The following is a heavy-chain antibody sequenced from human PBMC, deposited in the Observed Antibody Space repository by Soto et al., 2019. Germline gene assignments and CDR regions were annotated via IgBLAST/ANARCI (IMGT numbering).Heavy chain of an antibody. J-gene: IGHJ6*02. V-gene: IGHV3-33*01. CDR1: GFSFSDYG. CDR2: IWYDGSKK. Sequence: QVQLVESGGGVVQPGRSLRLSCAASGFSFSDYGIHWVRQAPGKGLEWVALIWYDGSKKYYADSMKGRFTISRANSKNTVYLQMNSLTAEDTAVYYCARELVVALANPYGMDVWGQGTTVTV. D-gene: IGHD2-8*02. CDR3: ARELVVALANPYGMDV.